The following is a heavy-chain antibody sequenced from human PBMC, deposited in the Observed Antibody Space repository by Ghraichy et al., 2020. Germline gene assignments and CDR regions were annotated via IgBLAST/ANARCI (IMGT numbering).Heavy chain of an antibody. Sequence: SETLSLTCAVYGGSVSSGSYYWSWIRQRPGKGLEWIGYIYYSGSTNYNPSLKSRVTISVDTSKNQFSLKLSSVTAADTAVYYCARGSHNCWSGYYDPCWFDPWGQGTLVTVSS. CDR1: GGSVSSGSYY. CDR3: ARGSHNCWSGYYDPCWFDP. CDR2: IYYSGST. D-gene: IGHD3-3*01. V-gene: IGHV4-61*01. J-gene: IGHJ5*02.